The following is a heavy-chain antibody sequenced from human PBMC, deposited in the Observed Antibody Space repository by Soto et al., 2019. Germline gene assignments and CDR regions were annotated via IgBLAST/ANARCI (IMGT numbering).Heavy chain of an antibody. CDR3: ARLWSSAASHFSY. D-gene: IGHD2-2*01. Sequence: LGESLKISCKDSGYSFTSSWIVWVRQMPGKGLEWMGIIYPGDSDTRYNPSFQGQVTISADKSISTAYLQWSSLKASDTAMYYCARLWSSAASHFSYWGQGTLVTVSS. V-gene: IGHV5-51*01. J-gene: IGHJ4*02. CDR1: GYSFTSSW. CDR2: IYPGDSDT.